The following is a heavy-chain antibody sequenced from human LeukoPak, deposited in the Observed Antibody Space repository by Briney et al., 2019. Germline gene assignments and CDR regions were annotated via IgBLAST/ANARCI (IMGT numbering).Heavy chain of an antibody. D-gene: IGHD4-17*01. Sequence: GGSLRLSCAASGFSFNNYAMVWVRQTPGKGLEWVSVIGGAGGDIHYADSVKDRFSISRDNSKNTLYLQMNSLRAEDTAVYYCAKYAPPTTALTRFFDDWGQGTLVTVSS. CDR3: AKYAPPTTALTRFFDD. V-gene: IGHV3-23*01. J-gene: IGHJ4*02. CDR1: GFSFNNYA. CDR2: IGGAGGDI.